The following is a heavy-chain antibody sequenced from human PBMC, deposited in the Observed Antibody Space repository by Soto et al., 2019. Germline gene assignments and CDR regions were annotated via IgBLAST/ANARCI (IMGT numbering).Heavy chain of an antibody. J-gene: IGHJ4*02. D-gene: IGHD3-22*01. CDR2: IIPILGIA. V-gene: IGHV1-69*02. CDR3: AYERRRLGVVVMY. CDR1: GGTFSSYT. Sequence: QVQLVQSGAEVKKPGSSVKVSCKASGGTFSSYTISWVRQAPGQGLEWMGRIIPILGIANYAQKFQGRVTTSANKSTRTAYMELSILRSEDTAVYYCAYERRRLGVVVMYWGQGTLVTVSS.